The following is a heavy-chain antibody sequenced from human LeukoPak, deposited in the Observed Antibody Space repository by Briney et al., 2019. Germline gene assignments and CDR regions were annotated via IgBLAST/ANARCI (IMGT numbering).Heavy chain of an antibody. CDR1: GYSFTNYG. CDR2: ISPYNGNT. V-gene: IGHV1-18*01. J-gene: IGHJ4*02. Sequence: ASVQVSCKASGYSFTNYGVSWVRQAPGQGLEWMGWISPYNGNTNYPQKFLGRVTMTTDTSTSTAYMELQSLRSEDTAVYYCEIYTGYDSFWGQGTLVTVSS. CDR3: EIYTGYDSF. D-gene: IGHD5-12*01.